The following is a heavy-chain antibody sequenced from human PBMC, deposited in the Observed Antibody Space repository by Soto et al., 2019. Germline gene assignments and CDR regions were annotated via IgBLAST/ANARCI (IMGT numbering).Heavy chain of an antibody. J-gene: IGHJ6*02. CDR2: IYPGDSDT. Sequence: GESLKISCXGSGYSFTSYWIGWVRQMPGKGLEWMGIIYPGDSDTRYSPSFQGQVTISADKSISTAYLQWSSLKAPDTAMYYCGATVISPYYYYGMDVWGQGTTVTVSS. CDR3: GATVISPYYYYGMDV. CDR1: GYSFTSYW. V-gene: IGHV5-51*01. D-gene: IGHD4-4*01.